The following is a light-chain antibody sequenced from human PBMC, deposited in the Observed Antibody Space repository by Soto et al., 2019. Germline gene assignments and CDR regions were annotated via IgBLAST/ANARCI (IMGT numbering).Light chain of an antibody. CDR1: SSDVGAYNY. Sequence: QSVLTQPASVSGSPGQSITISCTGTSSDVGAYNYVSWYQQHPGKPPKLMIYEVSNRPSGVSHRFSGSKSDNTASLTISGLQTDDEADYYCSSYTSSRTLVFGTGTKVTVL. J-gene: IGLJ1*01. CDR3: SSYTSSRTLV. CDR2: EVS. V-gene: IGLV2-14*01.